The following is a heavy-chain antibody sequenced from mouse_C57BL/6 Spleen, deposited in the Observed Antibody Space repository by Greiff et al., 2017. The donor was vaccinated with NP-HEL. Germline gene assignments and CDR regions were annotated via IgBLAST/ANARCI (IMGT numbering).Heavy chain of an antibody. V-gene: IGHV1-72*01. CDR3: ARTISAMDY. CDR2: IDPTSGGT. Sequence: VKLQQPGAELVKPGASVKLSCKASGYTFTSYWMHWVKQRPGRGLEWIGRIDPTSGGTTYNEKFKGKATLTVDKPSSTAYMQLSSLTSEDAAVYYCARTISAMDYWGQGTSVTVSS. J-gene: IGHJ4*01. CDR1: GYTFTSYW.